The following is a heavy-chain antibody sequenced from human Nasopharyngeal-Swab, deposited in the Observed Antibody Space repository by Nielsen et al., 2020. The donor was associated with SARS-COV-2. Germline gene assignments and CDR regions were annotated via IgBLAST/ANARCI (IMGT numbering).Heavy chain of an antibody. Sequence: GESLKTSCAASGFTFSSYGMHWVRQAPGKGLEWVAVIWYDGSNKYYADSVKGRFTISRDNSKNTLYLQMNSLRAEDTAVYYCARESYYDYIWGSYRYTGGTQNWFDPWGQGTLVTVSS. D-gene: IGHD3-16*02. CDR3: ARESYYDYIWGSYRYTGGTQNWFDP. CDR1: GFTFSSYG. J-gene: IGHJ5*02. V-gene: IGHV3-33*01. CDR2: IWYDGSNK.